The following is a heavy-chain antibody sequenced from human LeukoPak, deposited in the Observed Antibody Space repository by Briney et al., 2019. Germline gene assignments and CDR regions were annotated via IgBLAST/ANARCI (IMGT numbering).Heavy chain of an antibody. CDR3: AKDLDY. J-gene: IGHJ4*02. CDR2: ISYDGSNK. V-gene: IGHV3-30*18. Sequence: GGSLRLSCAASGFTFSSYGMHWVRQAPGKGLEWVAVISYDGSNKYYADSVKGRFTISRDNSKNTLYLEMNSLRAEDTAVYYCAKDLDYWGQGTLVTVSS. CDR1: GFTFSSYG.